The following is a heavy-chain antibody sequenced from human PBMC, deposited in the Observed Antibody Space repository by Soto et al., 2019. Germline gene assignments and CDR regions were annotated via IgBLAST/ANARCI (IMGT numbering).Heavy chain of an antibody. D-gene: IGHD3-10*01. CDR2: IYYSGST. V-gene: IGHV4-31*03. CDR1: GGSISSGGYY. J-gene: IGHJ4*02. Sequence: SGTLSLTCTVSGGSISSGGYYWSWIRQHPGKGLEWIGYIYYSGSTYYNPSLKSRVTISVDTSKNQFSLKLSSVTAADTAVYYCSRRGPTYSGSASHSGFIDFWGQGTLVTVSS. CDR3: SRRGPTYSGSASHSGFIDF.